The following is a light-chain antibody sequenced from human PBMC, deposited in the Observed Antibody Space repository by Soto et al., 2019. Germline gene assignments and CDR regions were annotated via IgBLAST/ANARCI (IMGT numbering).Light chain of an antibody. Sequence: QSALTQPPSVSGSPGQSVTISCTGTSSDVGSYNCVSWYQQSPGTAPKLMIYEVSNRPSGVSDRFSGSKSGNTASLTISGLQAEDEAAYYCSLYTSTSTFVFGTGTKLTVL. CDR1: SSDVGSYNC. V-gene: IGLV2-18*01. CDR3: SLYTSTSTFV. CDR2: EVS. J-gene: IGLJ1*01.